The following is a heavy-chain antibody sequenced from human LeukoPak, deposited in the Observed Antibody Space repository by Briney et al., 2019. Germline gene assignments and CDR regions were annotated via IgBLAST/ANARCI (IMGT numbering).Heavy chain of an antibody. CDR1: GFTFSSYG. CDR2: ISYDGSNK. Sequence: QAGGSLRLSCAASGFTFSSYGMHWVRQAPGKGLEWVAVISYDGSNKYYADSVKGRFTISRDNSKNTLYLQMNSLRAEDTAVYYCARDLGVADFWGQGTLVTVSS. D-gene: IGHD6-13*01. CDR3: ARDLGVADF. V-gene: IGHV3-30*03. J-gene: IGHJ4*02.